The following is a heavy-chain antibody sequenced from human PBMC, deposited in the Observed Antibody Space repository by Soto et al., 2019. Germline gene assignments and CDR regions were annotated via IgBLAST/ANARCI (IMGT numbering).Heavy chain of an antibody. J-gene: IGHJ6*02. CDR3: ARSHQLLSSHKYYYYGMDV. CDR1: GYTFTRYY. D-gene: IGHD2-2*01. V-gene: IGHV1-46*01. CDR2: INPSGGST. Sequence: ASVKVSCKASGYTFTRYYMHWVRQAPGQGLEWMGIINPSGGSTSYAQKFQGRVTMTRDTSTSTVYMELSSLRSEDTAVYYCARSHQLLSSHKYYYYGMDVWGQGTTVTVSS.